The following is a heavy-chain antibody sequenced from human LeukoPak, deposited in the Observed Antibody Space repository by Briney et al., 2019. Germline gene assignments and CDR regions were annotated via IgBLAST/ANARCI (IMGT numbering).Heavy chain of an antibody. D-gene: IGHD3-16*02. Sequence: PSQTLSLTCTVSGGSISSDSYYWSWIRQPAGKGLEWIGRIYTSGSTNYNPSLKSRVTISVDTSKNQFSLKLSSVTAADTAVYYCARGGMITFGGVIVENWGQGTLVTVSS. J-gene: IGHJ4*02. V-gene: IGHV4-61*02. CDR3: ARGGMITFGGVIVEN. CDR1: GGSISSDSYY. CDR2: IYTSGST.